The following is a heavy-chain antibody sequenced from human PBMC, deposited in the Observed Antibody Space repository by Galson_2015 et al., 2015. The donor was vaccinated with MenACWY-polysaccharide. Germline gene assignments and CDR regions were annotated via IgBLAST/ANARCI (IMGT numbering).Heavy chain of an antibody. D-gene: IGHD3-22*01. CDR2: IYSGGST. CDR3: ARDLHSSGYYSGSYYSGMDV. CDR1: GFSVSSTY. V-gene: IGHV3-53*01. J-gene: IGHJ6*02. Sequence: SLRLSCAASGFSVSSTYMNWVRQAPGKGLEWVSVIYSGGSTNYADSVKGRFTISRDNSKNTLYLQINSLRVEDTAVYFCARDLHSSGYYSGSYYSGMDVWAKGPRSPSP.